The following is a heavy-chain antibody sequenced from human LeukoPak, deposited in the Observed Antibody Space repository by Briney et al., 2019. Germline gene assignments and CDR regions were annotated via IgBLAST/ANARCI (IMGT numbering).Heavy chain of an antibody. Sequence: ASVKVSCKVSGYTFTAYYMHWVRQAPGQGLEWMGWISAYNGNTNYAQKLQGRVTMTTDTSTSTAYMELRSLRSDDTAVYYCARDFRHAFDIWGQGTMVTVSS. CDR1: GYTFTAYY. J-gene: IGHJ3*02. CDR2: ISAYNGNT. CDR3: ARDFRHAFDI. V-gene: IGHV1-18*04.